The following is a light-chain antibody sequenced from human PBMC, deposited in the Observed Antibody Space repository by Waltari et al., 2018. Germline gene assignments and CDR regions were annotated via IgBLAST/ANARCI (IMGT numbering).Light chain of an antibody. CDR3: MQSIELPLT. CDR1: QSLLHSDGKTY. CDR2: EVS. V-gene: IGKV2D-29*01. J-gene: IGKJ4*02. Sequence: DVVITQTPLSLSVTPGQPASISCKSSQSLLHSDGKTYLCWYLKKPGPPSKLLIYEVSNWFSGVADRFSGIVSGTDFTLKIIRVEAEDVGVYFCMQSIELPLTLGGGTTVEIK.